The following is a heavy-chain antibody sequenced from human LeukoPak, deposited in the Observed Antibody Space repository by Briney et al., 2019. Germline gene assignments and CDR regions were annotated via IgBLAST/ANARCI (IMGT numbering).Heavy chain of an antibody. CDR3: ARAQYQLLSSYDY. Sequence: GALKLSCEASGLTFISYRMNWVRQAQGKGLEWVSSISSSSSYIYYEDSVKGRLTISRDNAKNSLYLQMNSLRAEDTAVYYCARAQYQLLSSYDYWGQGTLVTVSS. J-gene: IGHJ4*02. V-gene: IGHV3-21*01. D-gene: IGHD2-2*01. CDR2: ISSSSSYI. CDR1: GLTFISYR.